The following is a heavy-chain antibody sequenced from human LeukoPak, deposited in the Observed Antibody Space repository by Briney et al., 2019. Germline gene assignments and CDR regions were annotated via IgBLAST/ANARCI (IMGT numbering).Heavy chain of an antibody. Sequence: SETLSLTCTVSGGSISSYYWSWIRQPPGKGLEWIGYIYYSGSTYYNPSLKSRVTISVDTSKNQFSLKLSSVTAADTAVYYCATLSGYPFDYWGQGTLVTVSS. D-gene: IGHD3-22*01. V-gene: IGHV4-59*04. CDR1: GGSISSYY. CDR2: IYYSGST. CDR3: ATLSGYPFDY. J-gene: IGHJ4*02.